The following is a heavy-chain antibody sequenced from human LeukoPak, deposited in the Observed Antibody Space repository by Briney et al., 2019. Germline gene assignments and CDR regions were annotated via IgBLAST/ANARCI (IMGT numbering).Heavy chain of an antibody. Sequence: PGRSLRLSCAASGFTFDDYTMHWVRQAPGKGLEWVSGISWNSGSIGYADSVKGRFTISRDNAKNSLYLQMNSLRVEDTALYYCAKPKLELDAFDIWGQGTMVTVSS. V-gene: IGHV3-9*01. CDR3: AKPKLELDAFDI. CDR1: GFTFDDYT. J-gene: IGHJ3*02. CDR2: ISWNSGSI. D-gene: IGHD1-7*01.